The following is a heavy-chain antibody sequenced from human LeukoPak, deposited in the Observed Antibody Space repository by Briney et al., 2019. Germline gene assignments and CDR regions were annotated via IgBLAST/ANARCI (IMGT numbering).Heavy chain of an antibody. J-gene: IGHJ4*02. CDR1: GFTFTNYA. CDR2: IRDRDDNT. V-gene: IGHV3-23*01. Sequence: KAGGSLRLSCVASGFTFTNYAMTWVRQAPGKGLEWVSGIRDRDDNTYYADSVKGRFTISRDKSKNTLFLQMNSLRAEDTAIYFCTRDDAVGGGYLDYWGQGALVTVPP. D-gene: IGHD6-19*01. CDR3: TRDDAVGGGYLDY.